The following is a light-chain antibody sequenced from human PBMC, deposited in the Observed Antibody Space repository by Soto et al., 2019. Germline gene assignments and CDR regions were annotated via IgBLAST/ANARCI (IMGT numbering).Light chain of an antibody. CDR3: KQSYSTPRT. Sequence: DIQMTQSPSSLSASVGDRVTITCRASQSISSYLNWYQQKPGKAPKLLIYAASSLQSGVPSRFSGSGSGTDFTLTISSLQPQDFATYYCKQSYSTPRTFCQGTKVEIK. CDR1: QSISSY. CDR2: AAS. V-gene: IGKV1-39*01. J-gene: IGKJ1*01.